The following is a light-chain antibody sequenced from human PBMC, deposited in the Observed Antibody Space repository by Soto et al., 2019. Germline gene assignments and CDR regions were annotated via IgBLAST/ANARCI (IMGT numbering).Light chain of an antibody. CDR2: GTS. J-gene: IGKJ5*01. CDR1: QSVSSSF. V-gene: IGKV3-20*01. CDR3: QQHGSSPIT. Sequence: EIVLTQSPGTLSLSPGEGATLSCRASQSVSSSFLAWYQQKPGQAPRLLIYGTSTRATGIPDRFSGSGSGTDFTLTISRLEPEDFAVYYCQQHGSSPITFGQGTRLEIK.